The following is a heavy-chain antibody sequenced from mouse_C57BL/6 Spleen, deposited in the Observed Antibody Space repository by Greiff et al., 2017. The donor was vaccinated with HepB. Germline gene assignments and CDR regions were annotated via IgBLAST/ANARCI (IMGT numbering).Heavy chain of an antibody. V-gene: IGHV1-66*01. Sequence: QVQLQQSGPELVKPGASVKISCKASGYSFTSYYIHWVKQRPGQGLEWIGWIYPGSGNTKYNEKFKGKATLTADTSSSTAYMQLSSLTSEDSAVYYGAREKVVATRYFDVWGTGTTVTVSS. CDR1: GYSFTSYY. CDR3: AREKVVATRYFDV. D-gene: IGHD1-1*01. CDR2: IYPGSGNT. J-gene: IGHJ1*03.